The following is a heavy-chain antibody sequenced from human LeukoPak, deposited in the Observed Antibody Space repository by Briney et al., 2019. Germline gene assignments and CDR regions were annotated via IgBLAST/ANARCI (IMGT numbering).Heavy chain of an antibody. J-gene: IGHJ3*02. CDR1: GGSVSSGSYY. CDR3: AKARVKVSYAFDI. D-gene: IGHD5/OR15-5a*01. CDR2: IYYSGST. V-gene: IGHV4-61*01. Sequence: SETLSLTCTVSGGSVSSGSYYWSWIRQPPGKGLEWIGYIYYSGSTNYNPFLKSRVTISVDTSKNQFSLKLSSVTAADTAVYYCAKARVKVSYAFDIWGQGTMVTVSS.